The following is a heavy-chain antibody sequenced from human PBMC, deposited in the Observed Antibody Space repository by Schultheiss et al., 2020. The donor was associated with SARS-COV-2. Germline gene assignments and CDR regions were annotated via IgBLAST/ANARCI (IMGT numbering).Heavy chain of an antibody. V-gene: IGHV4-61*08. J-gene: IGHJ6*03. Sequence: SETLSLTCAVSGGSISSGGYSWSWIRQPPGKGLERIGYIYNSGNTNYNPSLKSRVTISVDTSKNQFSLKLSSVTAADTAVYYCASGGSYSGYVLYYYYYMDVWGKGTTVTVSS. CDR2: IYNSGNT. CDR1: GGSISSGGYS. D-gene: IGHD5-12*01. CDR3: ASGGSYSGYVLYYYYYMDV.